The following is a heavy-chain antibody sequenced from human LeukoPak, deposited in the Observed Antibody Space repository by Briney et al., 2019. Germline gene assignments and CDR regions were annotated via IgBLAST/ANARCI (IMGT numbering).Heavy chain of an antibody. CDR1: GFTFSNYG. Sequence: GSLRLSCAASGFTFSNYGMSWVRQAPGRGLEWVSVISGSGGSTYYADFGKGRFTISRDNSKKTLYLQMNSLRVEDTARYYCARIGAAGNYWYFDLWGRGTLVTVSS. CDR3: ARIGAAGNYWYFDL. J-gene: IGHJ2*01. D-gene: IGHD6-13*01. CDR2: ISGSGGST. V-gene: IGHV3-23*01.